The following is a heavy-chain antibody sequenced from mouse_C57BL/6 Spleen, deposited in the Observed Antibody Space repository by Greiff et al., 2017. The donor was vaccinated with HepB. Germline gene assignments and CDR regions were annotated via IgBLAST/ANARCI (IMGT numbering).Heavy chain of an antibody. J-gene: IGHJ4*01. CDR2: IRLKSDNYAT. D-gene: IGHD1-1*01. V-gene: IGHV6-3*01. CDR3: SSIYYSGSSWDYAMDY. CDR1: GFTFSNYW. Sequence: EVKLMESGGGLVQPGGSMKLSCVASGFTFSNYWMNWVRQSPEKGLEWVAQIRLKSDNYATHYAESVKGRFTISRDDSKSSVYLQMNNLRAEDTGIYYCSSIYYSGSSWDYAMDYWGQGTSVTVSS.